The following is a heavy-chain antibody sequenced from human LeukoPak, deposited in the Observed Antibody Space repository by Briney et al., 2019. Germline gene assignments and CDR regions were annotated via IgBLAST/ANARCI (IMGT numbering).Heavy chain of an antibody. D-gene: IGHD5-18*01. CDR1: GFTFTSYW. CDR3: ARDLSGVTGYTYGRGIDY. CDR2: IKQDGSEK. Sequence: PGGSLSLSCAASGFTFTSYWMGWVRQAAGKGLEWVASIKQDGSEKYYVDCVKSRFTISRDNTKNSLYLQMNSLRAEDTAVYYCARDLSGVTGYTYGRGIDYWRQGTLVTVSS. J-gene: IGHJ4*02. V-gene: IGHV3-7*01.